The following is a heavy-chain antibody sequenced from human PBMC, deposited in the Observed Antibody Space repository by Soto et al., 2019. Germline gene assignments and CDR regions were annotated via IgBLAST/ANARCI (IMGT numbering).Heavy chain of an antibody. J-gene: IGHJ6*02. V-gene: IGHV1-3*05. D-gene: IGHD6-13*01. CDR2: INAGNGNT. CDR3: ASAAIAAAAVYGMDV. CDR1: GYTFTSYA. Sequence: QVQLVQSGAEEKKPGASVKVSCKASGYTFTSYAMHWVRQAPGQRLEWMGWINAGNGNTKYSQKSQGRVTITRATPXXTAYMELSSLRSEDTAVYYCASAAIAAAAVYGMDVWGQGTTVTVSS.